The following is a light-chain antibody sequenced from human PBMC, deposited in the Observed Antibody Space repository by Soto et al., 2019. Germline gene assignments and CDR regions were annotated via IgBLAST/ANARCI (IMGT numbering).Light chain of an antibody. V-gene: IGKV1-13*02. J-gene: IGKJ2*01. CDR3: QQFNSYPHGYT. Sequence: AIQLTQSPSSLSASVGDRVTITCRASQGISSALAWYQQKPGKAPKLLIYDASSLEGGVPPRFSGSGSGTDFTLTISSLQPEDFATYYCQQFNSYPHGYTFGQGTKLEIK. CDR2: DAS. CDR1: QGISSA.